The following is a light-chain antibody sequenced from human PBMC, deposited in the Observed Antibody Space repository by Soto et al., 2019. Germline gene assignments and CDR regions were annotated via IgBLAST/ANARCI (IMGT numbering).Light chain of an antibody. CDR3: MQALQSPGT. Sequence: DIVMTQSPLSLPVTPGEPASISCRSSQSLLHSSGHNYLDWYLQKPGQSPQLLIYLGSNRASGVPDRFSGRGSGTDFTLKISRVEAEDVGVYYCMQALQSPGTFGQGTKLEIK. CDR1: QSLLHSSGHNY. CDR2: LGS. V-gene: IGKV2-28*01. J-gene: IGKJ2*01.